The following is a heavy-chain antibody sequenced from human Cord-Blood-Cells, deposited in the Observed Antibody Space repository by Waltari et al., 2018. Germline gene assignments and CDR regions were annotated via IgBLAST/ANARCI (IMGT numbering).Heavy chain of an antibody. Sequence: QVQLQESGPGLVKPSETLSLTCAVSGCSISSGYYWGWIRQPPGKGLEWIGSIYHSGSTYYNPSLKSRVTISVDTSKNQFSLKLSSVTAADTAVYYCARDTAARDAFDIWGQGTMVTVSS. CDR1: GCSISSGYY. CDR3: ARDTAARDAFDI. V-gene: IGHV4-38-2*02. J-gene: IGHJ3*02. D-gene: IGHD6-6*01. CDR2: IYHSGST.